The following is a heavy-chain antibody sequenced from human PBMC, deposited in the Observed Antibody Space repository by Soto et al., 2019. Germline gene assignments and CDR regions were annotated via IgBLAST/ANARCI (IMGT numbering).Heavy chain of an antibody. CDR3: ARATLGGGYSYGYWFDP. CDR2: IYHSGST. V-gene: IGHV4-4*02. Sequence: PWETLSLTCAVSGGSISSSNWWSWVRQPPGKGLEWIGEIYHSGSTNYNPSLKSRVTISVDKSKNQFSLKLSSVTAADTAVYYCARATLGGGYSYGYWFDPWGQGTLVTVSS. CDR1: GGSISSSNW. D-gene: IGHD5-18*01. J-gene: IGHJ5*02.